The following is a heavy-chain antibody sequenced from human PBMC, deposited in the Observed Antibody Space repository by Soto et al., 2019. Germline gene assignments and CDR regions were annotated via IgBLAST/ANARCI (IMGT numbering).Heavy chain of an antibody. CDR1: GFTFSSYS. Sequence: GGSLRLSCAASGFTFSSYSMNWVRQAPGKGLEWVSSISSSSYIYYADSVKGRFTISRDNAKNSLYLQMNSLRAEDTAVYYCATGLTGEGPTSTSAKYNWFDPWGQGTLVTVSS. V-gene: IGHV3-21*01. D-gene: IGHD7-27*01. CDR3: ATGLTGEGPTSTSAKYNWFDP. J-gene: IGHJ5*02. CDR2: ISSSSYI.